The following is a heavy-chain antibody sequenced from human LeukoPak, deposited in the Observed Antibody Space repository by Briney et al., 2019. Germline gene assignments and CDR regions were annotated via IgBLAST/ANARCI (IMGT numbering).Heavy chain of an antibody. Sequence: GGPLRLSCAASGFTFSSYGMHWVRQAPGKGLEWVAVISYDGSNKYYADSVKGRFTISRDNSKNTLYLQMNSLRAEDTAVYFCAKDPISSVGYWGQGTLVTVSS. J-gene: IGHJ4*02. V-gene: IGHV3-30*18. CDR1: GFTFSSYG. D-gene: IGHD3-22*01. CDR3: AKDPISSVGY. CDR2: ISYDGSNK.